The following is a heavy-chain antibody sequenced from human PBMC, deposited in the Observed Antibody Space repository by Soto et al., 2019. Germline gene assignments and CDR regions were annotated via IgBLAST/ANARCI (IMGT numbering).Heavy chain of an antibody. D-gene: IGHD6-19*01. Sequence: SETLSLTCAVYGGSFSGYYWSWIRQPPGKGLEWIGEINHSGSTNYNPSLKSRVTISVDTSKNQFSLKLSSVTAADTAVYYCATQSHRSGWYREYYFDYWGQGTLVTVSS. V-gene: IGHV4-34*01. J-gene: IGHJ4*02. CDR3: ATQSHRSGWYREYYFDY. CDR1: GGSFSGYY. CDR2: INHSGST.